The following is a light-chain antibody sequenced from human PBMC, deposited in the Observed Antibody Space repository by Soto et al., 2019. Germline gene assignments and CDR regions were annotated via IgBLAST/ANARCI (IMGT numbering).Light chain of an antibody. J-gene: IGKJ2*01. CDR3: QLYGSSLVT. V-gene: IGKV3-20*01. Sequence: EIVLAQSPGTLSLSQGERATLSCRASQSVNSNYLTWFRQKPGQAPRLLIYGASTRATGIPDRFSGSGSGTDFTLTISRLGPEDFAVYYCQLYGSSLVTFGQGTRLEI. CDR2: GAS. CDR1: QSVNSNY.